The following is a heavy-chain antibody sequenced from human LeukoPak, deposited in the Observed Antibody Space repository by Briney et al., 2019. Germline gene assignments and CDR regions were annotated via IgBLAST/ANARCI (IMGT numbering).Heavy chain of an antibody. D-gene: IGHD3/OR15-3a*01. CDR2: ISSSGSTI. Sequence: ISSSGSTIYFSASVKRRFTFSTDNAKNSLSLQMNSLRAEDTAVYYCARDRGPLSYGMDVWGQGTTVTVSS. CDR3: ARDRGPLSYGMDV. V-gene: IGHV3-48*03. J-gene: IGHJ6*02.